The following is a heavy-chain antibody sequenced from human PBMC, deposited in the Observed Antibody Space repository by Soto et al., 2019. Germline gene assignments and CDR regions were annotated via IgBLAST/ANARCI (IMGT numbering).Heavy chain of an antibody. Sequence: RRLSCAASGFTFSTYAMIWVRQAPGKGLEWVSVISGSGISTYYADSVKGRFTISRDNSKNTVYLQMNSLRAEDTALYYCAKDRGYSGTYWWWGQGALVTVSS. CDR2: ISGSGIST. CDR3: AKDRGYSGTYWW. V-gene: IGHV3-23*01. CDR1: GFTFSTYA. D-gene: IGHD1-26*01. J-gene: IGHJ4*02.